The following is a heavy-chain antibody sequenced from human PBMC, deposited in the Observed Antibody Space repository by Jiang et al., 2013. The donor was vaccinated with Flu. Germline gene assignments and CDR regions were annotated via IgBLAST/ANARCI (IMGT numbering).Heavy chain of an antibody. J-gene: IGHJ6*02. D-gene: IGHD4-17*01. CDR3: ARRLGAPTVTSYYGMDV. V-gene: IGHV1-18*04. CDR1: HDYFTTYG. CDR2: ISAYNAYT. Sequence: SGAEVKKPGASVKVSCKASHDYFTTYGFSWVRQAPGQGLEWVGWISAYNAYTDYAPKFQGRVAMTTDASTSTVYMELRSLRSDDTAVYYCARRLGAPTVTSYYGMDVWGQGTSVTVSS.